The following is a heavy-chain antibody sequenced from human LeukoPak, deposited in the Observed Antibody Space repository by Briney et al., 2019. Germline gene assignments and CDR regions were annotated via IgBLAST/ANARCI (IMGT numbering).Heavy chain of an antibody. CDR2: ISSSGSTI. CDR1: GFTFSDYY. CDR3: ARARIVVVVAATSLWFDT. Sequence: GGSLRLSCAASGFTFSDYYMSWIRQAPGKGLEWVSYISSSGSTIYYADSVKGRFTISRDNAKNSLYLQMNSLRAEDTAVYYCARARIVVVVAATSLWFDTWGQGTLVTVSS. V-gene: IGHV3-11*01. J-gene: IGHJ5*01. D-gene: IGHD2-15*01.